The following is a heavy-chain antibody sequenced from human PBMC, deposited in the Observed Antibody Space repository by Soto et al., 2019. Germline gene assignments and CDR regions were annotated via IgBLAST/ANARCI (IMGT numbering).Heavy chain of an antibody. D-gene: IGHD4-17*01. J-gene: IGHJ4*02. CDR1: GGSISSSSYY. CDR2: IYYSGST. V-gene: IGHV4-39*01. Sequence: SETLSLTCTVSGGSISSSSYYWGWIRQPPGKGLEWIGSIYYSGSTYYNPSLKSRVTISVDTSKNQFSLKLSSVAAADTAVYYCARLGTDYGGNSFPAPFDYWGQGTLVTVSS. CDR3: ARLGTDYGGNSFPAPFDY.